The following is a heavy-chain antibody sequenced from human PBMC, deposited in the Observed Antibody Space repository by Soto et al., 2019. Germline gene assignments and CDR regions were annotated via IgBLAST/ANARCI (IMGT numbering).Heavy chain of an antibody. Sequence: QVQLVESGGGVVQPGRSLRLSCAASGFTFSSYGMHWVRQAPGKGLEWVAVISYDGSNKYYADSVKGRFTISRDNSKNTLYLQMTSLRATDTAVYYCAPWFGAFDYWGQGTLVTVSS. V-gene: IGHV3-30*03. D-gene: IGHD3-10*01. CDR2: ISYDGSNK. CDR3: APWFGAFDY. CDR1: GFTFSSYG. J-gene: IGHJ4*02.